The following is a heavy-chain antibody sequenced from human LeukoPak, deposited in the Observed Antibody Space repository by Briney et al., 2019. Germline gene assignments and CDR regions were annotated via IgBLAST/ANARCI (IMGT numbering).Heavy chain of an antibody. Sequence: SETLSLTCTVSGGSISSSSYYWGWIRQPPGKGLEWIGSIYYSGSTYYNPSLKSRVTISVDTSKNQFSLKLSSVTAADTAAYYCARLRGLGPSDAFDIWGQGTMVTVSS. D-gene: IGHD2-15*01. V-gene: IGHV4-39*01. CDR2: IYYSGST. CDR3: ARLRGLGPSDAFDI. CDR1: GGSISSSSYY. J-gene: IGHJ3*02.